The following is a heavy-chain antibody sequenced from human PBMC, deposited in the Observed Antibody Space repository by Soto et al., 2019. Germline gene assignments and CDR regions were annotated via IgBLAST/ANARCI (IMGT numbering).Heavy chain of an antibody. CDR1: GGSFTSNNW. Sequence: SDTRSLTCAFSGGSFTSNNWWTWVRQPPGQGLECIGEIYRTGSTNYNPSLKSRVTISLDKSENQFSLKVTSLTAADTAVYYCASRDPGTSVDYWGQGTLVTVSS. CDR3: ASRDPGTSVDY. D-gene: IGHD1-7*01. CDR2: IYRTGST. V-gene: IGHV4-4*02. J-gene: IGHJ4*02.